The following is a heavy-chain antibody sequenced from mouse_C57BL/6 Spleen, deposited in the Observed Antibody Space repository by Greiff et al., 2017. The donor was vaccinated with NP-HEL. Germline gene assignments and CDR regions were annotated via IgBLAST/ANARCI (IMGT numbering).Heavy chain of an antibody. Sequence: VQLQQSGPELVKPGASVKMSCKASGYTFTDYNMHWVKQSHGKSLEWIGYINPNNGGTSYNQKFKGKATLTVNKSSSTAYMELRSLTSEDSAVYYCARTIYYGSRGWYFDVWGTGTTVTVSS. V-gene: IGHV1-22*01. CDR2: INPNNGGT. CDR3: ARTIYYGSRGWYFDV. J-gene: IGHJ1*03. CDR1: GYTFTDYN. D-gene: IGHD1-1*01.